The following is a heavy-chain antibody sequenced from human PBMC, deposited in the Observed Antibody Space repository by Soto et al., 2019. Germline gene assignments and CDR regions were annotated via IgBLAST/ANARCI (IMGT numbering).Heavy chain of an antibody. V-gene: IGHV1-69*01. Sequence: QVQLVQSGAEVKKPGSSVKVSCKASGGTFSSYAISWVRQAPGQGLEWMGGIIPIFGTANYAQKFRGRVTITADESTSTAYMELSSLRSEDTAVYYCARETTFEKWEGSGRPDYYGMDVWGQGTTVTVSS. CDR1: GGTFSSYA. CDR3: ARETTFEKWEGSGRPDYYGMDV. D-gene: IGHD3-10*01. J-gene: IGHJ6*02. CDR2: IIPIFGTA.